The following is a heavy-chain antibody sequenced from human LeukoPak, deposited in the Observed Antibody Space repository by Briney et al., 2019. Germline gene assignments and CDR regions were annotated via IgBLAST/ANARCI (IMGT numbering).Heavy chain of an antibody. CDR1: GFTSSSYA. Sequence: GGSLRLSCAASGFTSSSYAMHWVRQAPGKGLEYVSAISSNGGSTYYANSVKGRFTISRDNSKNTLYLQMGSLRAEDMAVYYCARDLGYCSGGSCYGDAFDIWGQGTMVTVSS. CDR2: ISSNGGST. V-gene: IGHV3-64*01. D-gene: IGHD2-15*01. J-gene: IGHJ3*02. CDR3: ARDLGYCSGGSCYGDAFDI.